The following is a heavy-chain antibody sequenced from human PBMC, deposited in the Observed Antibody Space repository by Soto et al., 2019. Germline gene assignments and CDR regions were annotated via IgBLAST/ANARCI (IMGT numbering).Heavy chain of an antibody. CDR2: IKQDGSHK. V-gene: IGHV3-7*01. D-gene: IGHD3-10*01. CDR3: ARDMRHDYASGRLDY. CDR1: GFSFSSYW. Sequence: PGGCMRLSCAACGFSFSSYWMSWFRQATGKGLEWVANIKQDGSHKYYVDSVKGRFTLSRDNAKNSLYLQMNSLRADDMAVYHCARDMRHDYASGRLDYLAQGPLVTVSS. J-gene: IGHJ4*02.